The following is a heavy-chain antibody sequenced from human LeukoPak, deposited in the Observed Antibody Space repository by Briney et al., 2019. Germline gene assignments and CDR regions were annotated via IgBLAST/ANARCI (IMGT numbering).Heavy chain of an antibody. CDR1: GFTFSSYW. V-gene: IGHV3-74*01. D-gene: IGHD4-23*01. CDR2: IASDGSST. CDR3: ARGRPHGNDY. Sequence: GGSLRLPCAASGFTFSSYWMNWVRQAPGKGLVWVSRIASDGSSTTYADSVKGRFSISRDNAKNTLYLQMNSLGVEDTAVYYCARGRPHGNDYWGQGTLVTVSS. J-gene: IGHJ4*02.